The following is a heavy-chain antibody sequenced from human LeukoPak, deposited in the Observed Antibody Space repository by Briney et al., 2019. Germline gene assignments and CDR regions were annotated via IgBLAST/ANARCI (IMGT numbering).Heavy chain of an antibody. J-gene: IGHJ4*02. CDR1: GFTFSNYA. V-gene: IGHV3-23*01. Sequence: PGGSLRLSCAASGFTFSNYAMSWVRQAPGKGLEWVSAISGSGGSTYYADSVKGRFTISRDNSKNTLYLQMNSLRAEDTAVYYCAKDSGYNLAAFDYWGQGTLVTVSS. CDR3: AKDSGYNLAAFDY. D-gene: IGHD5-24*01. CDR2: ISGSGGST.